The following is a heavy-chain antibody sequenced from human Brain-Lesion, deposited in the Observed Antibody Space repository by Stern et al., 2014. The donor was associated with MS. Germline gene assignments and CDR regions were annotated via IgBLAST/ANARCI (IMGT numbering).Heavy chain of an antibody. D-gene: IGHD1-26*01. V-gene: IGHV1-24*01. CDR3: ATLSPGAGGNYYRHFDY. J-gene: IGHJ4*02. CDR2: FDAEDGET. Sequence: VQLVESGAEVQKPGASVKVSCKVSGYTLTELSMHWVRQAPRKGLVWMGGFDAEDGETIYAQKFQGRVTMTEDTSTDTAYMELSSLRSEDTAVYYCATLSPGAGGNYYRHFDYWGQGTLVTVSS. CDR1: GYTLTELS.